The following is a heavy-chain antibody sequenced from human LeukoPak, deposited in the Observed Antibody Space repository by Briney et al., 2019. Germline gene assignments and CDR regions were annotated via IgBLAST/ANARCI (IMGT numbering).Heavy chain of an antibody. CDR2: INHSAST. J-gene: IGHJ2*01. CDR3: ARGGVGATTMPDWYFDL. V-gene: IGHV4-34*01. CDR1: GGSFCGYY. D-gene: IGHD1-26*01. Sequence: SETLSLTCAIYGGSFCGYYWSWIRQPPGKGLEWIGEINHSASTNYNPSLKSRVTISVDTSKNQFSLKLSSVTAADTAVYYCARGGVGATTMPDWYFDLWGGGTVVTVSS.